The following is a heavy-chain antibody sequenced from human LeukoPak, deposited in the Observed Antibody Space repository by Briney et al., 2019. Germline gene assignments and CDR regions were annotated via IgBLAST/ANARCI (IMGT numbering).Heavy chain of an antibody. D-gene: IGHD1-26*01. V-gene: IGHV3-23*01. J-gene: IGHJ5*02. Sequence: PGESLRLSCAASGFTFSSYAMSWVRQAPGKGLEWVSAISGSGGSTYYADSVKGRFTISRDNSKNTLYLQMNSLRAEDTAVYYCAKDQWDNPRFDPWGQGTLVTVSS. CDR2: ISGSGGST. CDR1: GFTFSSYA. CDR3: AKDQWDNPRFDP.